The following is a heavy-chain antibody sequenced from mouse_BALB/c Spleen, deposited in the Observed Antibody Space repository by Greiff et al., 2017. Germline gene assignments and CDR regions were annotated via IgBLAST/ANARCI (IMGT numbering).Heavy chain of an antibody. CDR2: ISSGGGST. V-gene: IGHV5-12-1*01. J-gene: IGHJ3*01. Sequence: EVMLVESGGGLVKPGGSLKLSCAASGFAFSSYDMSWVRQTPEKRLEWVAYISSGGGSTYYPDTVKGRFTISRDNAKNTLYLQMSSLKSEDTAMYYCARPYGSWFAYWGQGTRVTVSA. D-gene: IGHD2-10*02. CDR1: GFAFSSYD. CDR3: ARPYGSWFAY.